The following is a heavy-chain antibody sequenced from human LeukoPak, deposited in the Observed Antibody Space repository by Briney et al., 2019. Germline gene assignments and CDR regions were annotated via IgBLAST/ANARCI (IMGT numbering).Heavy chain of an antibody. Sequence: GGSLRLSCAASGFIFTNYGMHWVRQAPGKGLEWVAIISFDGRIEYYVDSVKGRFTISRDKSKNTLYLQMNSLRAEDTAVYYCARVYYDSSGYYQLDYWGQGTLVTVSS. V-gene: IGHV3-30*03. D-gene: IGHD3-22*01. J-gene: IGHJ4*02. CDR1: GFIFTNYG. CDR2: ISFDGRIE. CDR3: ARVYYDSSGYYQLDY.